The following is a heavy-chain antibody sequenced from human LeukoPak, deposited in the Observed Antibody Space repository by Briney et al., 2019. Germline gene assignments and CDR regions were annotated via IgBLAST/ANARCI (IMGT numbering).Heavy chain of an antibody. CDR3: ARNGGEHYFGMDV. Sequence: GGSLRLSCAASGFTFSSYAMSWVRQAPGKGLEWVSAISGSGGSTYYADSVKGRFTISRDNSKNTLYLQMNSLRAEDTAVYYCARNGGEHYFGMDVWGQGTTVTVSS. V-gene: IGHV3-23*01. D-gene: IGHD1-1*01. J-gene: IGHJ6*02. CDR2: ISGSGGST. CDR1: GFTFSSYA.